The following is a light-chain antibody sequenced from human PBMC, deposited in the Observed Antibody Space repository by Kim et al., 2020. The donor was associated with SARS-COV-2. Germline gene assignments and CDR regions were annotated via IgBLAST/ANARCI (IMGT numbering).Light chain of an antibody. CDR3: QHRSPWWT. CDR2: DAS. Sequence: SLAPGDRSPLSRSALPSLCCFLPWYPQQPRQAPMLLIYDASTRATGIPARFSGSGSGTDFTLTISSLEPEDFAVYYCQHRSPWWTFGQGTKVDIK. J-gene: IGKJ1*01. CDR1: PSLCCF. V-gene: IGKV3-11*01.